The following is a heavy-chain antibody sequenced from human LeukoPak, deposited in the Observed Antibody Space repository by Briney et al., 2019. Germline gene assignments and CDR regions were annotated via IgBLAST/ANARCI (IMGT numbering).Heavy chain of an antibody. J-gene: IGHJ5*02. CDR3: ARDLRYCSSTSCYTSRFDP. CDR1: GGSISSYY. D-gene: IGHD2-2*02. Sequence: PSETLSLTCTVSGGSISSYYWSWIRQAPGKGLEWVAYISSSGSTIYYADSVKGRFTISRDNAKNSLYLQMNSLRAEDTAVYYCARDLRYCSSTSCYTSRFDPWGQETLVTVSS. V-gene: IGHV3-11*04. CDR2: ISSSGSTI.